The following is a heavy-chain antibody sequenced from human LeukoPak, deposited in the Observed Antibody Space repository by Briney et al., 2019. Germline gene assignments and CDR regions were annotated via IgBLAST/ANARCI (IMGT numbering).Heavy chain of an antibody. CDR3: ARADVVVPYGMDV. Sequence: ASVKVSCKASGYTFTGYYMHWVRQAPGQGLEWMGWINPNSGGTNYAQKFQGRVTMTRDTSISTAYMELSRLRSDDTAVYYCARADVVVPYGMDVWGQGTTVTVSS. J-gene: IGHJ6*02. CDR1: GYTFTGYY. CDR2: INPNSGGT. V-gene: IGHV1-2*02. D-gene: IGHD2-2*01.